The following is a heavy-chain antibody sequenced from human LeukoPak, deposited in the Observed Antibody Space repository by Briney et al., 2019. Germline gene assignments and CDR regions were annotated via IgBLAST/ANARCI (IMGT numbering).Heavy chain of an antibody. V-gene: IGHV4-34*01. CDR3: ARGSRPIVVDKYYFDY. CDR2: INHSGST. J-gene: IGHJ4*02. D-gene: IGHD3-22*01. CDR1: GGSFSGYY. Sequence: PSETLSLTCAVYGGSFSGYYWSWIRQPPGKGLEWIGEINHSGSTNYNPSLKSRVTISVDTSKNQFSLKLSSVTAADTAVYYCARGSRPIVVDKYYFDYWGQGTLVTVSS.